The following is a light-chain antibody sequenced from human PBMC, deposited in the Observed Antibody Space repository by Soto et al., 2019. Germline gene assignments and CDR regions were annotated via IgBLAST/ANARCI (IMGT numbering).Light chain of an antibody. Sequence: QEGSATHSCRGSQSVSSNYLAWYQQKPGQAPRLLIYGASSRATVIPDRFRGSGSGADVPRTIGGLEPEYFVGYYCQEYGSSPDTISEGTKVDIK. J-gene: IGKJ2*01. CDR3: QEYGSSPDT. CDR1: QSVSSNY. CDR2: GAS. V-gene: IGKV3-20*01.